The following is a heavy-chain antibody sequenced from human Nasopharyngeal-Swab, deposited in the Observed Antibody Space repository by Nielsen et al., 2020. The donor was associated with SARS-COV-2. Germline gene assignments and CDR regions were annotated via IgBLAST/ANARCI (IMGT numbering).Heavy chain of an antibody. CDR3: ARIAVHHNWFDP. J-gene: IGHJ5*02. CDR1: GGTFSSYA. CDR2: IIPIFGTA. D-gene: IGHD1-1*01. V-gene: IGHV1-69*13. Sequence: SVKVSCKASGGTFSSYAISWVRQAPGQGLEWMGGIIPIFGTANYAQKFQGGVTITADESTSTAYMELSSLRSEDTAVYYCARIAVHHNWFDPWGQGTLVPSPQ.